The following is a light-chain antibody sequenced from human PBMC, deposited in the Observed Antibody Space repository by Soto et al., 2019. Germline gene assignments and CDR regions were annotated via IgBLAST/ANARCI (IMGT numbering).Light chain of an antibody. CDR2: DSS. V-gene: IGKV3-11*01. CDR1: QSVRNY. J-gene: IGKJ4*01. Sequence: EIVLTQSPATLSLSPGQRSTLSCRASQSVRNYLAWYQQKPGQAPRLLINDSSNRATGIPARFSGSGSGTDFTLTINSLEPEDFALYYCQQRSNWPPTFGGGTKVEIK. CDR3: QQRSNWPPT.